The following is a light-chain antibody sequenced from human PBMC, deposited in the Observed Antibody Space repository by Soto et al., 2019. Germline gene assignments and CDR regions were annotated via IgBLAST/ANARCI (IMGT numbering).Light chain of an antibody. Sequence: DIQMTQSPSSLSASFGDRVTLTCRARQSIDTYLNSYQQKPGTAPKLLMYAASTLHSGVPSRFSGSGSGTDFTLTISSLQREDFATYFCQQSHSTPYTFGQGTKLEI. CDR3: QQSHSTPYT. CDR1: QSIDTY. V-gene: IGKV1-39*01. CDR2: AAS. J-gene: IGKJ2*01.